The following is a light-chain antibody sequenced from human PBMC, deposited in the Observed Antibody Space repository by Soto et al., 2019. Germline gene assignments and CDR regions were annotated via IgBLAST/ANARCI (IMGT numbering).Light chain of an antibody. CDR3: QQYNNWPPWT. J-gene: IGKJ1*01. V-gene: IGKV3-15*01. CDR1: QSVGSN. Sequence: EIVMTQSPATLSVSPGERATLSCRASQSVGSNLAWYQQKPGQAPRLLIYGASTRATGCPVRFSGSGSGTEFTLTITSLQSEDFAVYYCQQYNNWPPWTFGQGTKVDIK. CDR2: GAS.